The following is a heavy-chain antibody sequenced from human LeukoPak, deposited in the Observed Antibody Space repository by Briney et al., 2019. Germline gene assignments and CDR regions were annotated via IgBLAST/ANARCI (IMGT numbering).Heavy chain of an antibody. CDR1: GGSISSYY. Sequence: SETLSLTCTVSGGSISSYYWSWIRQPPGKGLEWIGYIYYSGSTNYNPSLKSRVTISVDTSKNQFSLKLSSVTAADTAVYYCARQTESGGSYRRFDYWGQGTLVTVSS. D-gene: IGHD1-26*01. J-gene: IGHJ4*02. V-gene: IGHV4-59*01. CDR3: ARQTESGGSYRRFDY. CDR2: IYYSGST.